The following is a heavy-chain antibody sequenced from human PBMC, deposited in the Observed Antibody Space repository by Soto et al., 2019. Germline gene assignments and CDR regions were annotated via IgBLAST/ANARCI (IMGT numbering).Heavy chain of an antibody. D-gene: IGHD3-10*01. J-gene: IGHJ4*02. CDR2: IYYSGST. CDR1: GGSISSYY. V-gene: IGHV4-59*01. CDR3: ARAPRGNYGYPSYFDY. Sequence: QGKLQESGPGLVKPSETLSLTCTVSGGSISSYYWSWIRQPPGKGLEWIGYIYYSGSTNYNPSLKSRVTISVDTSKNQFSLKLSSVTAADTAVYYCARAPRGNYGYPSYFDYWGQGTLVTVSS.